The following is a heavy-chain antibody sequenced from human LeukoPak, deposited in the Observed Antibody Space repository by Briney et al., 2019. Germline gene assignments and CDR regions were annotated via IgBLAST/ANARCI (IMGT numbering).Heavy chain of an antibody. Sequence: ASVKVSCKAPGYTFTSYAMHWVRQAPGQRLEWMRWINAGNGNTKYSQKFQGRVTITRDTSASTAYMELSSLRSEDTAVYYCASGAAGMRTFDYWGQGTLVTVSS. D-gene: IGHD6-13*01. V-gene: IGHV1-3*01. CDR3: ASGAAGMRTFDY. CDR2: INAGNGNT. CDR1: GYTFTSYA. J-gene: IGHJ4*02.